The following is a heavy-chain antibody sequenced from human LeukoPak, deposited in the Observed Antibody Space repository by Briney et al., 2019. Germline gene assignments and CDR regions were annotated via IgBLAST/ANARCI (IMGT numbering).Heavy chain of an antibody. Sequence: GGSLRLSCAASGFTFSSYSMNWVRQAPGKGLEWVSYISSSGSTIYYADSVKGRFTISRDNAKNSLYLQMNSLRAEDTAVYYCARDRYSYGLLPFDYWGQGTLVTVSS. J-gene: IGHJ4*02. V-gene: IGHV3-48*04. CDR2: ISSSGSTI. D-gene: IGHD5-18*01. CDR1: GFTFSSYS. CDR3: ARDRYSYGLLPFDY.